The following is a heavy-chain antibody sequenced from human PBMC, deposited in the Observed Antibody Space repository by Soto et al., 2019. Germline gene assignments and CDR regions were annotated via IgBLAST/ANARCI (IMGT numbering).Heavy chain of an antibody. D-gene: IGHD6-6*01. CDR1: GYTFTSYG. CDR2: ISAYNGNT. V-gene: IGHV1-18*04. CDR3: ARELGLGSSSITDYYYCGMDV. J-gene: IGHJ6*02. Sequence: EASVKVSCKASGYTFTSYGISWVRQAPGQGLEWMGWISAYNGNTNYAQKLQGRVTMTTDTSTSTAYMELRSLRSDDTAVYYCARELGLGSSSITDYYYCGMDVWGQGTTVTVSS.